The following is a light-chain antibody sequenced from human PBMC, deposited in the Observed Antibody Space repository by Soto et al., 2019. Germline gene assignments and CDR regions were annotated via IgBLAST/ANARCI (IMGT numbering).Light chain of an antibody. J-gene: IGKJ1*01. Sequence: DIVMTQSPATLSVSPGEGATLSCRASQNVINNVAWYQQKPGQAPRLLIYGASTRATGIPDRFSGSGSGTEFTLTISSLQPDDFATYYCQQYNSYPWTFSQGTKVDI. CDR3: QQYNSYPWT. V-gene: IGKV3-15*01. CDR2: GAS. CDR1: QNVINN.